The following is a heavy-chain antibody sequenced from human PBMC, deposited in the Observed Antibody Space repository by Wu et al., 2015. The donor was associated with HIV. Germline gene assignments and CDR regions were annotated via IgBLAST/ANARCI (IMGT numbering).Heavy chain of an antibody. V-gene: IGHV1-69*05. CDR3: VRDQQWPTEYYHYYGMDV. CDR2: IIPIFGAP. D-gene: IGHD6-19*01. CDR1: GATFSSNA. Sequence: QVHLVQSGAEVKKPGSSVKVSCKASGATFSSNAIYWVRQAPGQGLEWMGRIIPIFGAPNYAQKFQGRVTMTTDTSTSTAYMELRSLRSDDTAVYYCVRDQQWPTEYYHYYGMDVWGRRDHGHRLL. J-gene: IGHJ6*02.